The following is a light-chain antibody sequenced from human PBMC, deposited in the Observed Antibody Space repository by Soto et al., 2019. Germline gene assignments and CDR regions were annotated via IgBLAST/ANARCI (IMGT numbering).Light chain of an antibody. J-gene: IGKJ1*01. CDR2: LGS. CDR1: QSLLHANGYSY. Sequence: IVVTQSPLSLPVTPGEPASISCRSNQSLLHANGYSYLDWYLQKPGQSPQLLIYLGSNRASGVPDRFSGSGSGTEFTLTVSRVEAEDVGVYYCMQALQTPPTFGQGTKV. V-gene: IGKV2-28*01. CDR3: MQALQTPPT.